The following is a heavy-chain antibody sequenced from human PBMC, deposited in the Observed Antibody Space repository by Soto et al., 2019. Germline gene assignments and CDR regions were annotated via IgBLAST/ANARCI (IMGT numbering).Heavy chain of an antibody. D-gene: IGHD3-9*01. CDR3: ARLEGLATISYYFDF. V-gene: IGHV4-39*01. CDR1: DDSINSDKYY. CDR2: IYYRGNA. Sequence: QLQLQESGPGLVKPSETLSLTCSVSDDSINSDKYYWGWIRQPPGKGLEWIGSIYYRGNAYYNPSLQIRVTISLDKSKSQFSLQLNSVTAADSAVYFCARLEGLATISYYFDFWGPGALVTVSS. J-gene: IGHJ4*02.